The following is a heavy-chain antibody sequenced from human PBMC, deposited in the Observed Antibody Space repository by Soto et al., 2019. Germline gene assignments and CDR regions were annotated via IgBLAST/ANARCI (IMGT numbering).Heavy chain of an antibody. CDR3: ARWVVDTAMSTSDYFEY. V-gene: IGHV4-31*03. CDR2: IYYSGST. CDR1: GGSISSGGYY. D-gene: IGHD5-18*01. Sequence: SETLSLTCTVSGGSISSGGYYWSWIRQHPGKGLEWIGYIYYSGSTYYNPSLKSRVTISVDTSKNQFSLKLSSVTAADTAVYYCARWVVDTAMSTSDYFEYWGQGTLVTVSS. J-gene: IGHJ4*02.